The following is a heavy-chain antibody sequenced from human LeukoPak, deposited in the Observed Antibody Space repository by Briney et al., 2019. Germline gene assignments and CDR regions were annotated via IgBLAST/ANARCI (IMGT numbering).Heavy chain of an antibody. Sequence: SETLSLTCTVSGGSISSSSYYWGWIRQPPGKGLEWIGSIYYSGSTYYNPSLKSRVTISVDTSKNQFSLKLSSVTAADTAVYYCARGRYGSGSYYNGSYFDYWGQGTLVTVSS. CDR2: IYYSGST. CDR1: GGSISSSSYY. CDR3: ARGRYGSGSYYNGSYFDY. J-gene: IGHJ4*02. V-gene: IGHV4-39*07. D-gene: IGHD3-10*01.